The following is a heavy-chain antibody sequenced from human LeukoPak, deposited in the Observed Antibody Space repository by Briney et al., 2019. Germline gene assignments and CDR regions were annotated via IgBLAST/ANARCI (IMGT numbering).Heavy chain of an antibody. CDR3: AKVRPIDY. J-gene: IGHJ4*02. CDR1: GFTFRKYA. CDR2: ISTSGANT. V-gene: IGHV3-23*01. Sequence: GGSLRLSCATFGFTFRKYAMSWVRQAPGKGLEWVSGISTSGANTYYADSVKGRFTISRDNSKNTLYLQMNSLRAEDTAVYYCAKVRPIDYWGQGTLVTASS.